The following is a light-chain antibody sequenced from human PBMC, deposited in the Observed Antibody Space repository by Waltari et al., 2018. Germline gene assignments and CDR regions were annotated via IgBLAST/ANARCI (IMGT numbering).Light chain of an antibody. CDR1: NSNVGANP. J-gene: IGLJ2*01. CDR2: GNN. Sequence: QSILTQPPSASGTPGRTVTIPCSWSNSNVGANPVCWYQQLPRTAPNLLILGNNQRPSGVPDRFSGSKSGTSASLAIRGLRSEDEADYYCATWDDRLTAVFGGGTKLTVL. CDR3: ATWDDRLTAV. V-gene: IGLV1-47*01.